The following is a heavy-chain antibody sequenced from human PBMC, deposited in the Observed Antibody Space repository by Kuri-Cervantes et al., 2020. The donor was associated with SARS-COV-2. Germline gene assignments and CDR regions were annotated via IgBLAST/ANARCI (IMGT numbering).Heavy chain of an antibody. D-gene: IGHD6-13*01. V-gene: IGHV4-39*07. J-gene: IGHJ6*02. CDR1: GGSISSSSYY. CDR3: ARGRIPWQQLAHYYYYGMDV. Sequence: SETLSLTCTVSGGSISSSSYYWGWIRQPPGKGLEWIGEINHSGSTNYNPSLKSRVTISVDTSKNQFSLKLSSVTAADTAVYYCARGRIPWQQLAHYYYYGMDVWGQGTTVTVSS. CDR2: INHSGST.